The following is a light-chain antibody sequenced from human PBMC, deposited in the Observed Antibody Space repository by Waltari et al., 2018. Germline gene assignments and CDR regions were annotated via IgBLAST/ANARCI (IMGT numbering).Light chain of an antibody. CDR3: CSYTAPDVV. V-gene: IGLV2-11*01. CDR1: TSDVGGYNY. CDR2: DVN. J-gene: IGLJ2*01. Sequence: QSALTQPRSVSGSPGQSVAISCTATTSDVGGYNYVSWYQQHPGKAPKPRIYDVNKRPSGVPDCFSGSKAGNAASLTISGLHSEDETDYYCCSYTAPDVVFGGGTKVTVL.